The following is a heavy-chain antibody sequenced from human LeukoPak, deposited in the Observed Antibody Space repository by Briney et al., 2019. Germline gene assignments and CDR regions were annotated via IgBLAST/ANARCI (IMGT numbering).Heavy chain of an antibody. CDR1: GYTFTGYY. V-gene: IGHV1-2*02. Sequence: ASVKVSCKASGYTFTGYYMHWVRQAPGQGLEWMGWINPNSGGTNYAQKFQGRVTMTRDTSISTAYMELSRLRSDDTAVYYCATDHSMANTAWWFDPWGQGTLVTVSS. CDR2: INPNSGGT. D-gene: IGHD5-24*01. CDR3: ATDHSMANTAWWFDP. J-gene: IGHJ5*02.